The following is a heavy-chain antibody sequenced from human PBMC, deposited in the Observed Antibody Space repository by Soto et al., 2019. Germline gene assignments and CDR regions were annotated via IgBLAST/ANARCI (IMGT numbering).Heavy chain of an antibody. V-gene: IGHV3-15*07. CDR2: IKSKTAGGTA. D-gene: IGHD3-3*01. Sequence: PGGSLRLSCAASGLTFTNTWMNWVRQAPGEGLEWVGRIKSKTAGGTAGYAAFVKGRFTISRDDSKNTMYMQMNSLKTEDTGVYYCTTDNWDDFRSNYIRFDYWGQGTQVTVSS. CDR1: GLTFTNTW. CDR3: TTDNWDDFRSNYIRFDY. J-gene: IGHJ4*02.